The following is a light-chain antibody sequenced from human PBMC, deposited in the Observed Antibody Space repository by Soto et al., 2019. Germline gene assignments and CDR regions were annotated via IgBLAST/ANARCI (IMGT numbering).Light chain of an antibody. Sequence: QLVLTQPPSASASLGASVTLTCTLSSGYQNYKVDWYQQRPGKGPRFVMRVGTGGIVGSKGDGIPDRFSVSGSGLNRYLTIKNIQEEDESDFHCGVDHGSGNNFWVFGGGTKLTVL. CDR3: GVDHGSGNNFWV. V-gene: IGLV9-49*01. CDR2: VGTGGIVG. J-gene: IGLJ2*01. CDR1: SGYQNYK.